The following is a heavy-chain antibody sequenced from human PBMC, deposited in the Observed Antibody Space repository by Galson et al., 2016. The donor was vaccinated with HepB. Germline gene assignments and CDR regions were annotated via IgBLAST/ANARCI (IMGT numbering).Heavy chain of an antibody. Sequence: SLRLSCAASGLTFSRYDMNWVRQAPGKGLEWVSVIYSGGSTYYADPVKGRFTISRDNSKNTVYLQMSSLRVEDTAVYYCARDPEYSSSKSSWIDYWGQGTLVTVAS. D-gene: IGHD6-6*01. J-gene: IGHJ4*02. CDR1: GLTFSRYD. V-gene: IGHV3-66*01. CDR3: ARDPEYSSSKSSWIDY. CDR2: IYSGGST.